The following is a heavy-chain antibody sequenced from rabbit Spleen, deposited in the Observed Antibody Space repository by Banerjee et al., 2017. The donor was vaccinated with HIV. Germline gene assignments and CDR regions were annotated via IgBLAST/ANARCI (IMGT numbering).Heavy chain of an antibody. CDR1: GFSFNTDYC. CDR2: IYITSGNT. Sequence: QEHLVESGGGLVQPEGSLTLTCTASGFSFNTDYCMCWVRQAPGKGLEWIACIYITSGNTWYASWVNGRFSISRSTSLNTVTLQMTSLTGADTATYFCARSYYSGYSSPYTSVLNLWGPGTLVTVS. CDR3: ARSYYSGYSSPYTSVLNL. V-gene: IGHV1S43*01. D-gene: IGHD1-1*01. J-gene: IGHJ4*01.